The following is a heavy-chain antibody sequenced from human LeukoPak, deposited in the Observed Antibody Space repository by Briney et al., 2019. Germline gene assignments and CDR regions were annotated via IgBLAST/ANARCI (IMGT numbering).Heavy chain of an antibody. Sequence: GASVKVSCKASGGTFSSYAISWVRQAPGQGLEWMGGIIPIFGTANYAQKFQGRVTITADESTSTAYMELSSLRSEDTAVYYCARAGGTYYDILTGYYDFWGQGALVTVCS. D-gene: IGHD3-9*01. CDR1: GGTFSSYA. J-gene: IGHJ4*02. V-gene: IGHV1-69*13. CDR2: IIPIFGTA. CDR3: ARAGGTYYDILTGYYDF.